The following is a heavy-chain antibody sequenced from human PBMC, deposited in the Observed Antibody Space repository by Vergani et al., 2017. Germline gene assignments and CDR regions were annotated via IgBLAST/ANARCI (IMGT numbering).Heavy chain of an antibody. CDR1: GFSVSNSG. J-gene: IGHJ4*02. CDR3: ANEGSANRIRGWLDH. D-gene: IGHD3-10*01. V-gene: IGHV3-30*02. CDR2: IQYDGSDI. Sequence: QVQLVESVGGVVQPGGSLRLSCVASGFSVSNSGMHWVRQTPGKGLEWVAFIQYDGSDIFYADFVEGRFTISRDNSKNSLYLQMRSLRFDDTAVYYCANEGSANRIRGWLDHWGQGALVTVSS.